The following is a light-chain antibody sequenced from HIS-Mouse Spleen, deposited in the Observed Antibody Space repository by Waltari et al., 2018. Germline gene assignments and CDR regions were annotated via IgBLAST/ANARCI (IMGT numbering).Light chain of an antibody. V-gene: IGLV3-25*03. CDR2: KDR. Sequence: SYELTQPPSVSVSPGQTARITCSGDALPKQYAYWYQQKPGQAPVLVIYKDRERPSGVPERFSGSSSGTTVTLTISGVQAEDDADYYCQSADSSGTYVVFGGGTKLTVL. CDR3: QSADSSGTYVV. CDR1: ALPKQY. J-gene: IGLJ2*01.